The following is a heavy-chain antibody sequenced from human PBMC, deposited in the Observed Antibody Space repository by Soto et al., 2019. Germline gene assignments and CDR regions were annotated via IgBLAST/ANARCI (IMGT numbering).Heavy chain of an antibody. D-gene: IGHD2-21*01. V-gene: IGHV3-53*04. J-gene: IGHJ5*01. CDR3: ARGVFGQPDS. Sequence: EVQLVESGGGLVQPGGSLRLSCAASGIIVKSNYMNWVRQAPGKGLEWVSIIYSGGSTYYADPVKGRFTHSRQDYKDTLYLQTSTLRSEDTATYYCARGVFGQPDSWGQGTLVIVSS. CDR1: GIIVKSNY. CDR2: IYSGGST.